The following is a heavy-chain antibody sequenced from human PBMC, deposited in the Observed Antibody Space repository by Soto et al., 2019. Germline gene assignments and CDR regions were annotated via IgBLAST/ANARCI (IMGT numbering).Heavy chain of an antibody. CDR2: ISGSGGST. D-gene: IGHD2-2*01. V-gene: IGHV3-23*01. Sequence: GGSMRLSCAASGFTVSSYAMSWVRQDPGKGMEWVSAISGSGGSTYYADSVKGRFTISRDNSKNTLYLQMNSLRAEDTAVYYCAKAGYCSSATCATRYYYMDVWGKGTTVTVSS. CDR1: GFTVSSYA. J-gene: IGHJ6*03. CDR3: AKAGYCSSATCATRYYYMDV.